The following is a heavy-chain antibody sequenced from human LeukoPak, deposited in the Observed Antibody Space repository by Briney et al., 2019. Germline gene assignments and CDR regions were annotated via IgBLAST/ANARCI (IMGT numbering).Heavy chain of an antibody. Sequence: SEPLSLTCAVSGGSISSYYWSWIRQPPGKGLEWIGYIYNSGSTNYNPSLKSRVTISVDTSKNQFSLKLSSVTAADTAVYYCARQDNYYYGMDVWGQGTTVTVSS. CDR1: GGSISSYY. V-gene: IGHV4-59*08. J-gene: IGHJ6*02. CDR2: IYNSGST. CDR3: ARQDNYYYGMDV.